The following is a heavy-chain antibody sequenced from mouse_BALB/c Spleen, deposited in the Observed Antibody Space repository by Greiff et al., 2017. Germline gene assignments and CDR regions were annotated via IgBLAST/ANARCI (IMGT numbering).Heavy chain of an antibody. CDR3: ARDGNYPFDY. J-gene: IGHJ2*01. CDR1: GYSITSDYA. CDR2: ISYSGST. D-gene: IGHD2-1*01. Sequence: ESGPGLVKPSQSLSLTCTVTGYSITSDYAWNWIRQFPGNKLEWMGYISYSGSTSYNPSLKSRISITRDTSKNQFFLQLNSVTTEDTATYYCARDGNYPFDYWGQGTTLTVSS. V-gene: IGHV3-2*02.